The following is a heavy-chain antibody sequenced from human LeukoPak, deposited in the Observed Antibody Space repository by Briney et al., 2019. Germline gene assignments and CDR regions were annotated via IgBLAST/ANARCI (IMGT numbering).Heavy chain of an antibody. J-gene: IGHJ3*02. CDR1: GGSISGYF. Sequence: SETLSLTCTVSGGSISGYFWGWIRQSPGKGLEWIGYIFYSGFTNYNPSLKSRVTISVDTSKNQFFLKLTSVTAADTAVYYCARHAYYYDRSGSYEAFDIWGQGTMVTVSS. V-gene: IGHV4-59*08. D-gene: IGHD3-22*01. CDR2: IFYSGFT. CDR3: ARHAYYYDRSGSYEAFDI.